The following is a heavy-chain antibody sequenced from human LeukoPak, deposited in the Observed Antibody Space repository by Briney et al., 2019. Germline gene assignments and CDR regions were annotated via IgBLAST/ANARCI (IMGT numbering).Heavy chain of an antibody. J-gene: IGHJ5*02. CDR2: INHSGST. CDR1: GGSFSGYY. Sequence: SETLSLTCAVYGGSFSGYYWSWIRQPPGKGLEWIGEINHSGSTYYNPSLMSRVTISVDTSKNQFSLKLSSVTAADTAVYYCARVQTSVAGDLGWFDPWGQGTLVTVSS. D-gene: IGHD6-19*01. V-gene: IGHV4-34*01. CDR3: ARVQTSVAGDLGWFDP.